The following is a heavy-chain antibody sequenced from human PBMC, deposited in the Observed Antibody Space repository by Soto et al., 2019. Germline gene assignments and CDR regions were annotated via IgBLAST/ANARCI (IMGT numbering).Heavy chain of an antibody. J-gene: IGHJ6*03. Sequence: ASVKVSCKASGYSFTGNSMHWVRQATGQGLEWMGWMNPNSGNTGYAQKFQGRVTMTRNTSISTAYMELSSLRSEDTAVYYCARGESAGYCSSTSCYGVYYYYMDVWGKGTTVTVSS. CDR3: ARGESAGYCSSTSCYGVYYYYMDV. D-gene: IGHD2-2*01. CDR1: GYSFTGNS. CDR2: MNPNSGNT. V-gene: IGHV1-8*02.